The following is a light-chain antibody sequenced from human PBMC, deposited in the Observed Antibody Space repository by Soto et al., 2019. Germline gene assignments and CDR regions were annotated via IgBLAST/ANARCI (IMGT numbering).Light chain of an antibody. CDR2: GAS. Sequence: DIKLTQSPSSLSASVGDRVTITCRASLRISKYLNWYQQKPGKAPKLLIYGASTLQSGVPSRFSGSGSGTDFTLTISRVETEDAGFYFCMQPLQTLITFGQGTRLEIQ. CDR3: MQPLQTLIT. J-gene: IGKJ5*01. V-gene: IGKV1-39*01. CDR1: LRISKY.